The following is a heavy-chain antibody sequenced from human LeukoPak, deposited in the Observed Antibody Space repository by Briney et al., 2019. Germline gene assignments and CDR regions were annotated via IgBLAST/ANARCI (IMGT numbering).Heavy chain of an antibody. V-gene: IGHV4-59*01. D-gene: IGHD5-24*01. Sequence: SETLSLTCTVSGDSITDYYWSWLRQPPGKGLEWIGCMYYSGNTNYNPSLKSRVAMSIDTSKNQFSLNLSSVTATDTAVYYCARTRDGDKFDYWGQGTLVTVFS. CDR3: ARTRDGDKFDY. CDR1: GDSITDYY. J-gene: IGHJ4*02. CDR2: MYYSGNT.